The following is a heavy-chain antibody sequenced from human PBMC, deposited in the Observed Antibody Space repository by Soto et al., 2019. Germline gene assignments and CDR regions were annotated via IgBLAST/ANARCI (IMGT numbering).Heavy chain of an antibody. J-gene: IGHJ4*02. D-gene: IGHD2-15*01. CDR1: GFTFSSYA. CDR2: ISGSGGST. Sequence: GSLRLSCAASGFTFSSYAMSWVRQAPGKGLEWVSAISGSGGSTYYADSVKGRFTISRDNSKNTLYLQMNSLRAEDTAVYYCAKGALGYCSGGSCYHDDYWGQGTLVTVSS. V-gene: IGHV3-23*01. CDR3: AKGALGYCSGGSCYHDDY.